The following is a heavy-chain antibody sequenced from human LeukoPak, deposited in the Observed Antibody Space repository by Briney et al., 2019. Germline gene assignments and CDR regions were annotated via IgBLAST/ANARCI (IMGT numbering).Heavy chain of an antibody. D-gene: IGHD3-10*01. CDR3: ARGKPPSGSYYKGRYNRFDP. Sequence: PSETLSLTCAVYGGSFSGYYWSWIRQPPGKGLEWIGEINHSGSTNYNPSLKSRVTISVDTSKNQFSLKLSSVTAADTAVYYCARGKPPSGSYYKGRYNRFDPWGQGTLVTVSS. CDR2: INHSGST. J-gene: IGHJ5*02. CDR1: GGSFSGYY. V-gene: IGHV4-34*01.